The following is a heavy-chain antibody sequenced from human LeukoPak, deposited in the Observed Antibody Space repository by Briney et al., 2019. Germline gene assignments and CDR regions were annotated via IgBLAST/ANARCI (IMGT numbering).Heavy chain of an antibody. CDR3: ARGSFWEKTWYYFDY. CDR1: GGTFSSYA. D-gene: IGHD1-26*01. J-gene: IGHJ4*02. CDR2: IIPIFGTA. Sequence: SVKVSCKASGGTFSSYAISWVRQAPGQGLEWMGGIIPIFGTANYAQKFQGRVTITADESTSTAYMELSSLRSEDTAVYYCARGSFWEKTWYYFDYWGQGALVTVSS. V-gene: IGHV1-69*01.